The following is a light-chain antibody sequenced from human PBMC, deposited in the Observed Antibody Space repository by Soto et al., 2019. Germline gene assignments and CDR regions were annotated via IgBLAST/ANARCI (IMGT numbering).Light chain of an antibody. V-gene: IGLV1-40*01. CDR2: GNS. CDR1: SSNIGAGYD. CDR3: QSYDTGLSGSRV. Sequence: QSVLTQPPSVSGAPGQRVTISCTGSSSNIGAGYDVHWYQQLPGTAPKLLIYGNSNRPSGVPDRFSGSKSGTSASLAITGLQAGDEADYYCQSYDTGLSGSRVFGGGTKVTVL. J-gene: IGLJ2*01.